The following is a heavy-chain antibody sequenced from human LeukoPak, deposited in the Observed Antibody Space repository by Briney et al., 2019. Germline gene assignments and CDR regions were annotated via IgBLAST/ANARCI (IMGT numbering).Heavy chain of an antibody. CDR2: IYYSGST. Sequence: SETLSLTCTVSGGSISSGDYYWSWIRQPPGKGLEWIGYIYYSGSTYYSPSLKSRVTISVDTSKNQFSLKLSSVTAADTAVYYCARVPFGELLGNTFDYWGQGTLVTVSS. J-gene: IGHJ4*02. V-gene: IGHV4-30-4*01. CDR3: ARVPFGELLGNTFDY. D-gene: IGHD3-10*01. CDR1: GGSISSGDYY.